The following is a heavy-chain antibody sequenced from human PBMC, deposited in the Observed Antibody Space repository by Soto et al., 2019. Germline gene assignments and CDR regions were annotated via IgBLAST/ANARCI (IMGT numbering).Heavy chain of an antibody. D-gene: IGHD6-13*01. Sequence: QVQLVQSGAEVKKPGASVQVSCKASGYTFTRYGISWVRQAPGQGLEWMGWISAYNGNTNYAQKLQGRVTMTTDTSTSTADMELRRLRSDDTAVYYWARDLYPDKGSSRWLVYGYWGQGTLVTVSS. CDR1: GYTFTRYG. V-gene: IGHV1-18*04. J-gene: IGHJ4*02. CDR2: ISAYNGNT. CDR3: ARDLYPDKGSSRWLVYGY.